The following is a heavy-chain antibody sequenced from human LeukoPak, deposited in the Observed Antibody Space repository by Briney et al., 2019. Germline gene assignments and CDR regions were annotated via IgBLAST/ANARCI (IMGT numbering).Heavy chain of an antibody. Sequence: GGSLRLSCAASGFTFSSYWMHWVRQAPGKGLVWVSRINSDGSSTSYADSVKGRFTISRDNAKNTLYLQMNSVRAEDTAVYYCARAYGSGSYYNGLDYWGQGTLVTVSS. D-gene: IGHD3-10*01. J-gene: IGHJ4*02. CDR2: INSDGSST. V-gene: IGHV3-74*01. CDR3: ARAYGSGSYYNGLDY. CDR1: GFTFSSYW.